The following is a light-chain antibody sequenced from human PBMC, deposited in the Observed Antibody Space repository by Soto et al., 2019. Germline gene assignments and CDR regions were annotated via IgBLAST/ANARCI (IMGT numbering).Light chain of an antibody. CDR2: VAS. CDR3: QPHKSYSQT. V-gene: IGKV1-5*01. CDR1: QSIRHY. Sequence: DILMTESPLTLSASVGDRVTITCRASQSIRHYLAWYQQMPGKAPKLLIYVASTLQSGVPSRFSGSGSGTEFTLTISSLQPDDFGTYFCQPHKSYSQTFAQGTKVDIK. J-gene: IGKJ1*01.